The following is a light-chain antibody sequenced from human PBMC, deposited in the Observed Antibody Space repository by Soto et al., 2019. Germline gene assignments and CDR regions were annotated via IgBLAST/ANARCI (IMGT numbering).Light chain of an antibody. Sequence: EIVVTQSPATLSVSPGERATLSCWASHSTSTKLAWYQQKPGQAPRLLIYGASTRATGIPARFSGSGSGTEFTLTISSLQSEDFAVYYCQPYNNWPPWTFGRGTKVDIK. CDR1: HSTSTK. CDR3: QPYNNWPPWT. CDR2: GAS. J-gene: IGKJ1*01. V-gene: IGKV3-15*01.